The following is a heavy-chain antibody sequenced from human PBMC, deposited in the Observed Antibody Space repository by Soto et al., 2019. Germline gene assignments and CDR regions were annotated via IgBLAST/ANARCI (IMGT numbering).Heavy chain of an antibody. J-gene: IGHJ4*02. Sequence: TSETLSLTCTFSGGSISSYYWSWIRQPPGKGLEWIGYIYYSGSTNYNPSLKSRVTISVDTSKNQFSLKLSSVTAADTAVYYCARASGYSSSWPHYWGQGTLVTSPQ. D-gene: IGHD6-13*01. CDR3: ARASGYSSSWPHY. CDR2: IYYSGST. V-gene: IGHV4-59*01. CDR1: GGSISSYY.